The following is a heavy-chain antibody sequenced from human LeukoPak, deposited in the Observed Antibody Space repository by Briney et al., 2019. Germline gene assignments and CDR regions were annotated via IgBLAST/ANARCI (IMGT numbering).Heavy chain of an antibody. Sequence: PGGSLRLSCAASGFTLSSYDIHWVRQAPGKGLEWVSAISYSGGDTYYADSVKGRFTISRDNSKNTLYLQMNSLRAEDTAVYNCAKVGWAHYWGQGTLVTVSS. D-gene: IGHD6-19*01. J-gene: IGHJ4*02. CDR3: AKVGWAHY. V-gene: IGHV3-23*01. CDR1: GFTLSSYD. CDR2: ISYSGGDT.